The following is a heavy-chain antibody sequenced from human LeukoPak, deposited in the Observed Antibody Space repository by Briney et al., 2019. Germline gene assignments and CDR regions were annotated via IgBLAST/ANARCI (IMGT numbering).Heavy chain of an antibody. J-gene: IGHJ4*02. CDR1: GFTFDDYA. V-gene: IGHV3-9*01. CDR3: AKDLEDGSSWYGY. CDR2: ISWNGGSI. Sequence: GGSLRLSCAASGFTFDDYAMHWVRQAPGKGLEWVSGISWNGGSIGYADSVKGRFTISRDNAKNSLYLQMNSLRAEDTALYYCAKDLEDGSSWYGYWGQGTLVTVSS. D-gene: IGHD6-13*01.